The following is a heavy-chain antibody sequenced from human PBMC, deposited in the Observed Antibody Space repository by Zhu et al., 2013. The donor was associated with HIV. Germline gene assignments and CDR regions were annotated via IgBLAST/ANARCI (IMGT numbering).Heavy chain of an antibody. Sequence: QVQLVQSGADVKEPGASVKISCKASGYTFTSYDINWVRQATGQGLEWMGWMNPNSGNTAYAQKFQGRVTMSRNTSITTAYMELSSLRSEDTAVYYCARGVVPAAGSYFDYWGQGTLVTVSS. D-gene: IGHD2-2*01. CDR1: GYTFTSYD. V-gene: IGHV1-8*01. CDR2: MNPNSGNT. J-gene: IGHJ4*02. CDR3: ARGVVPAAGSYFDY.